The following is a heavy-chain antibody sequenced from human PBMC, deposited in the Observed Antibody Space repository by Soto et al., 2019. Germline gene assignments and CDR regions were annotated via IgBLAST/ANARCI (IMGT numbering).Heavy chain of an antibody. J-gene: IGHJ4*02. CDR3: AREDSIIIPAVSDF. CDR2: VSKSDYT. D-gene: IGHD2-2*01. V-gene: IGHV3-21*01. CDR1: GFTFNNYG. Sequence: AASVKVSCVVSGFTFNNYGINWVRQAPGKGLEWVSTVSKSDYTYYSDSVKGRFTISRDNAKNSVSLQMNTLRAEDTAVYYCAREDSIIIPAVSDFWGQGTLVTVSS.